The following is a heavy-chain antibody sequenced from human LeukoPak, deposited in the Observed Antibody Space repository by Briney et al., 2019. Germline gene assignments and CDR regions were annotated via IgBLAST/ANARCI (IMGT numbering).Heavy chain of an antibody. Sequence: GGSLRLSCAASGFTFSGFAMSWIRQAPGKGLEWVSSISRSGESTFYADSVKGRFTISRDNSKNTLYLQMNSLRAEDTAVYYCAKDRGYQLLSFDYWGQGTLVTVSS. CDR1: GFTFSGFA. D-gene: IGHD2-2*01. CDR3: AKDRGYQLLSFDY. V-gene: IGHV3-23*01. CDR2: ISRSGEST. J-gene: IGHJ4*02.